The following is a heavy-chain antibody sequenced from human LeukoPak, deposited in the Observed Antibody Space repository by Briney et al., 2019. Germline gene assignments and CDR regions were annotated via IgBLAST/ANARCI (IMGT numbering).Heavy chain of an antibody. Sequence: GGSLRLSCAASGFRFSAYAMTWVRQAPGKGLEWVSGISGGGDNTYYADSVKGRFTSSRDNSNNTLYLQMNSLRAEDTAEYYCAKDIGAEPEDWFDTWGQGTLVTVSS. CDR2: ISGGGDNT. CDR3: AKDIGAEPEDWFDT. J-gene: IGHJ5*02. V-gene: IGHV3-23*01. CDR1: GFRFSAYA. D-gene: IGHD5-12*01.